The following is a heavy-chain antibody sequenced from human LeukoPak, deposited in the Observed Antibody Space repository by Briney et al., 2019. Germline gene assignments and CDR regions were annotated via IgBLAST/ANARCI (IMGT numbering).Heavy chain of an antibody. J-gene: IGHJ3*02. CDR2: ISATGVNT. D-gene: IGHD5-18*01. CDR3: ARQPAGYSYGAGAFDI. CDR1: GFGSKNYA. V-gene: IGHV3-23*01. Sequence: GGSLRLSCTTSGFGSKNYAMSWVRLAPGKGLEWVSIISATGVNTYYADSVKGRFTISRDNSKNTLYLQMNSLRDEDTAVYYCARQPAGYSYGAGAFDIWGQGTMVTVSS.